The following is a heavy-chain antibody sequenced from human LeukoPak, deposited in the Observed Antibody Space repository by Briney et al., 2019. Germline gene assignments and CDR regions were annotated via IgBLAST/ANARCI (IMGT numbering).Heavy chain of an antibody. D-gene: IGHD6-13*01. Sequence: PGRSLRLSCAASGFTFSSYAMHWVRQAPGKGLEWVAVISYDGSNKYYADSVKGRFTISRDNSKNTLYLQMNSLRAEDTAVYYCARDLYSSSWYDWGQGTLVTVSS. CDR2: ISYDGSNK. V-gene: IGHV3-30-3*01. J-gene: IGHJ4*02. CDR1: GFTFSSYA. CDR3: ARDLYSSSWYD.